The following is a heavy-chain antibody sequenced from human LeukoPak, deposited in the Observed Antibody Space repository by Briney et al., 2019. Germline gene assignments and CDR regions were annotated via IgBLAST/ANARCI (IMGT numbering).Heavy chain of an antibody. J-gene: IGHJ4*02. Sequence: PGGSLRLSCAASGFTFSNSGMHWVRQAPGKGLEWVAVIASDASSKYYADSGKGRFTISRDNPKNTLYLQMNSLRAEDTAVYYCAKVGRSSTSCYGNWGQGTLVTVSS. D-gene: IGHD2-2*01. CDR3: AKVGRSSTSCYGN. V-gene: IGHV3-30*18. CDR1: GFTFSNSG. CDR2: IASDASSK.